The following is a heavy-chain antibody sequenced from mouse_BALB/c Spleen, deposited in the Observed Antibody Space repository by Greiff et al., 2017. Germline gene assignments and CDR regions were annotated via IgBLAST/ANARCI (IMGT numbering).Heavy chain of an antibody. CDR2: IHYSGST. V-gene: IGHV3-1*02. J-gene: IGHJ2*01. Sequence: VQLQQSGPDLVKPSQSLSLTCTVTGYSITSGYSWHWIRQFPGNNLEWMGYIHYSGSTNYNPYLKSRISITRDTSKNQFFLQLNSVTTEDTATYYCAREEVRRGVFDYWGQGTTLTVSS. CDR1: GYSITSGYS. D-gene: IGHD2-14*01. CDR3: AREEVRRGVFDY.